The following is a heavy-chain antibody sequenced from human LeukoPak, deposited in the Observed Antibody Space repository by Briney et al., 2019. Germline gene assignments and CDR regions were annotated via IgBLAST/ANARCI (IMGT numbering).Heavy chain of an antibody. V-gene: IGHV3-9*01. J-gene: IGHJ4*02. D-gene: IGHD6-19*01. CDR2: ISWNSGSI. Sequence: PGGSLRLSCAASGFTFDDYAMHWVRQAPGKGLEWVSGISWNSGSIGYADSVKGRFTISRDNAKNSLYLQMNSLRAEDTALYYCAKDIEYSGGLTPAFDYWGQGTLVTVSS. CDR1: GFTFDDYA. CDR3: AKDIEYSGGLTPAFDY.